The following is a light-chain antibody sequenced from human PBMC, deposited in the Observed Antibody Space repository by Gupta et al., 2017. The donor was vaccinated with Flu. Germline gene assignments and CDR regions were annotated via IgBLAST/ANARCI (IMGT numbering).Light chain of an antibody. V-gene: IGKV3-15*01. Sequence: EVLMTQLPATLSVSPGERVTLSCRASQSISINLAWYQHKPGQAPRLLIYTASTRATGVPARFSGSGSGTQFTLTISSLQSEDFAVYYCQQDNNWPYTFGQGTKIEIK. CDR2: TAS. CDR3: QQDNNWPYT. J-gene: IGKJ2*01. CDR1: QSISIN.